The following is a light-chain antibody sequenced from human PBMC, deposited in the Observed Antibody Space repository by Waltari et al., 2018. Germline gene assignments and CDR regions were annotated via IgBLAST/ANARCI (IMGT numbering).Light chain of an antibody. Sequence: DIQMTQSPSSLAASVGDRVNISCRASHNVDNFLNWYQHKPGKAPRLLMYAASVLQGGVPRRFSGSGSGTDFTLTINSLRPEDFATYFCQQSQSPPYTFGQGTKME. J-gene: IGKJ2*01. CDR3: QQSQSPPYT. CDR2: AAS. V-gene: IGKV1-39*01. CDR1: HNVDNF.